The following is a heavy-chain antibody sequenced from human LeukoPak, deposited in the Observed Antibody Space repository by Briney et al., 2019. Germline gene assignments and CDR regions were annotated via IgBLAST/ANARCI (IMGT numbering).Heavy chain of an antibody. D-gene: IGHD2-2*01. Sequence: GGSLRLSCAASGFTFSSYSMNWVRQAPGKGLEWVSYISSSRSTIYHADSVKGRFTISRDNAKNSLYLQMNSLRAEDTAVYYCAREYCSSTSCLYDYWGQGTLVTVSS. CDR1: GFTFSSYS. J-gene: IGHJ4*02. CDR2: ISSSRSTI. CDR3: AREYCSSTSCLYDY. V-gene: IGHV3-48*01.